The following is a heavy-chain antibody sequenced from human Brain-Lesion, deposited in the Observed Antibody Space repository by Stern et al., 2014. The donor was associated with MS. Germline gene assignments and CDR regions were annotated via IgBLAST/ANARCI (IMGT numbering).Heavy chain of an antibody. Sequence: SGPALVKPTQSLTLTCTFSGFSPSTPGGGVTWIRQPPGKALECLALVDWDDEKYYSTSLKTRLSIFKDTSKNQVVLTMTNMDPVDTATYYCARMRYSGDYFIDYWGQGTLVTVSS. V-gene: IGHV2-70*01. D-gene: IGHD5-12*01. CDR3: ARMRYSGDYFIDY. CDR1: GFSPSTPGGG. J-gene: IGHJ4*02. CDR2: VDWDDEK.